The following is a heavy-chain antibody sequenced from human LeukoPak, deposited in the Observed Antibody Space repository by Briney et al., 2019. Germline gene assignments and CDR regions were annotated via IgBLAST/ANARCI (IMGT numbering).Heavy chain of an antibody. CDR2: IYYSGST. V-gene: IGHV4-59*01. J-gene: IGHJ6*03. Sequence: SETLSLTCTVSGGSISSYYWSWIRQPPGKGLEWTGYIYYSGSTNYNPSLKSRVTISVDTSKNQFSLKLSSVTAADTAVYYCAGQLVGYYYYYYMDVWGKGTTVTVSS. CDR1: GGSISSYY. CDR3: AGQLVGYYYYYYMDV. D-gene: IGHD6-13*01.